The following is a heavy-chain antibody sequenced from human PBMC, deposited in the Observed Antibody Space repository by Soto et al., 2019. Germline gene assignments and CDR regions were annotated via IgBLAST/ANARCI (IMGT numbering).Heavy chain of an antibody. J-gene: IGHJ4*02. D-gene: IGHD6-19*01. V-gene: IGHV3-30*18. CDR2: ISYDGSNK. Sequence: QVQLVESGGGVVQPGRSLRLCCAASGFTFSSYGMHWVRQAPGKGLEWVAVISYDGSNKYYADSVKGRFTISRDNSKNTLYLQMNSLRAEDTAVYYCAKDRIAVAGTGAFDYWGQGTLVTVSS. CDR3: AKDRIAVAGTGAFDY. CDR1: GFTFSSYG.